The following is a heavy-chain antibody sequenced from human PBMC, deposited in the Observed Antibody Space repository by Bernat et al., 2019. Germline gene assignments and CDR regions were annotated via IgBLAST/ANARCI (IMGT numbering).Heavy chain of an antibody. CDR1: GFTFDDYT. Sequence: EVQLVESGGVVVQPGGSLRLSCAASGFTFDDYTMHWVRQAPGKGLEWVPLISWVGVSTYYADSVKGRFTISRDNSKNSLYLQMNSLRTEDTALYYCAKDRGYDSGGYYSNYFGYWGQGTLVTVSS. CDR2: ISWVGVST. CDR3: AKDRGYDSGGYYSNYFGY. J-gene: IGHJ4*02. V-gene: IGHV3-43*01. D-gene: IGHD3-22*01.